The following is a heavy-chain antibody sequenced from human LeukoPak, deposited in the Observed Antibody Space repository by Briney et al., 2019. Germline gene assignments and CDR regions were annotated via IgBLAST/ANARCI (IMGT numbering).Heavy chain of an antibody. CDR3: ARGCSTTSCYYWYFDL. CDR2: ISSGGNTI. J-gene: IGHJ2*01. V-gene: IGHV3-48*03. D-gene: IGHD2-2*01. Sequence: PGGSLRLSCAASGFTFSSFEMNWVRQAPGKGLEWVSYISSGGNTIFYADSVKGRFPISRDNAKNSLYLQMNSLRAEDTALYYCARGCSTTSCYYWYFDLWGRGTLVTVSS. CDR1: GFTFSSFE.